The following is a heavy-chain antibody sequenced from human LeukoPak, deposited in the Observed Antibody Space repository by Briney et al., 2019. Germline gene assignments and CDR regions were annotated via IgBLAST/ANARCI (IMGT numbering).Heavy chain of an antibody. CDR3: ARDEVVAAPNYFGTVV. J-gene: IGHJ6*02. CDR2: MNPNSGNT. D-gene: IGHD2-15*01. Sequence: GASVKVSCKASGYTFTSYDVNWVRQATGQGLEWMGWMNPNSGNTGLAQKFQGRVTLTRDTSLSTAYMELSNLRSDDTAVYYCARDEVVAAPNYFGTVVWGQGTTVSVSS. V-gene: IGHV1-8*01. CDR1: GYTFTSYD.